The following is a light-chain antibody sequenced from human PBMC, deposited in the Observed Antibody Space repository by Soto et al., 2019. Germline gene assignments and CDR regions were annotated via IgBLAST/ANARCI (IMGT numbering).Light chain of an antibody. CDR2: GAS. Sequence: ETVLTQSPGILSLSPGERATLFCRASQSVTSNYLAWYQQQPGQAPRLLIYGASSRATGIPDRFSGSGSGTDFTLTITRLEPEDFAVYYCQQHGTSPPSSTFGQGTKVEIK. J-gene: IGKJ1*01. V-gene: IGKV3-20*01. CDR3: QQHGTSPPSST. CDR1: QSVTSNY.